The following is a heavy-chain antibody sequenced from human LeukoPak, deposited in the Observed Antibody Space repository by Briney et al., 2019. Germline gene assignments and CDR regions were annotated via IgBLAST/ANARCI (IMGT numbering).Heavy chain of an antibody. J-gene: IGHJ3*02. V-gene: IGHV1-18*01. CDR2: ISAYNGNT. CDR3: ARRSSGWLYNDAFDI. Sequence: ASVKVSCKASGYTFTSYGISWVRQAPGQGLEWMGWISAYNGNTNYAQKLQGRVTMTTDTSTSTAYMELRSLRSDDTAVYYCARRSSGWLYNDAFDIWGQGTMVTVSS. D-gene: IGHD6-19*01. CDR1: GYTFTSYG.